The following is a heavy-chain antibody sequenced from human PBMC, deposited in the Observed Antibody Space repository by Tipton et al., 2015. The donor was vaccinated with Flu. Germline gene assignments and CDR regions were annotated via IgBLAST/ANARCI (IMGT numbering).Heavy chain of an antibody. CDR3: VRSSGNGWLDS. D-gene: IGHD6-25*01. CDR2: TYYRSKWFY. V-gene: IGHV6-1*01. CDR1: GDSVSSNSAS. J-gene: IGHJ4*02. Sequence: GLVKPSQTLSLTCAISGDSVSSNSASWNWIRQSPSRDLEWLAKTYYRSKWFYEYAVSVKSRITINPDTSSNHFSLHLNSVTPEDTAVYCCVRSSGNGWLDSWSQGTLVTVSS.